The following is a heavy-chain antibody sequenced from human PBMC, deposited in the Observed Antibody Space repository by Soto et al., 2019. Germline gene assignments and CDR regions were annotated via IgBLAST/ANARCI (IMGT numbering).Heavy chain of an antibody. V-gene: IGHV3-30-3*01. Sequence: QVQLVESGGGVVQPGRSLRLSCAASGFTFSSYALHWVRQAPGKGLEWVAVISYDGSNKYYADSVKGRFTISRDNSKNTLYLQMNSLRAEDTAVYYCAREITIFGVVNPSYYFDYWGQGTLVTVSS. CDR2: ISYDGSNK. J-gene: IGHJ4*02. CDR1: GFTFSSYA. D-gene: IGHD3-3*01. CDR3: AREITIFGVVNPSYYFDY.